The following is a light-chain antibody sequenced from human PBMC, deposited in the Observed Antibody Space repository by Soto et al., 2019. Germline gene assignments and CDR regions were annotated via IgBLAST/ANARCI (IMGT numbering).Light chain of an antibody. V-gene: IGKV1-5*03. Sequence: DIQMTQSPSTLSASVGDRVTITCRASQSISSWLAWYQQKPGKAPKLLIYKASSLESGVPSRFSGSGSGTEFTLTISSLQPDDFVTFYCQQYSLYPWTFGQGTKVEIK. CDR2: KAS. J-gene: IGKJ1*01. CDR1: QSISSW. CDR3: QQYSLYPWT.